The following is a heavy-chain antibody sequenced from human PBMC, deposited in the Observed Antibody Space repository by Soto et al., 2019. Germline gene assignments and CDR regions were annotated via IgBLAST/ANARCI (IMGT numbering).Heavy chain of an antibody. CDR1: GVSISSGGYY. CDR3: ARAAGTTDYYYGLDV. V-gene: IGHV4-31*03. J-gene: IGHJ6*02. Sequence: QVQLQESGPGLVKPSQTLSLTCSVSGVSISSGGYYWSWIRQHPGKGLEWIGYLYYSESTYYNPSLKSRVTISVETSKNQFSLKLRSVTAADTAVYYCARAAGTTDYYYGLDVWGQGTTVTVSS. CDR2: LYYSEST. D-gene: IGHD1-7*01.